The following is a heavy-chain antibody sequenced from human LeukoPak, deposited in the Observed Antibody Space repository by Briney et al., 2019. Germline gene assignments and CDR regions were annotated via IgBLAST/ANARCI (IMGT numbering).Heavy chain of an antibody. CDR2: IYYSGST. J-gene: IGHJ4*02. D-gene: IGHD1-14*01. V-gene: IGHV4-59*01. CDR3: TRVDPESISTLEVFDY. Sequence: KPSETLSLTCTVSGGSISSYYWSWLRQPPGKGREWIRYIYYSGSTNYNPSLKSRVTISVDTSKNQFSLKLSSVTAADTAVYYCTRVDPESISTLEVFDYWGQGTLVTVSS. CDR1: GGSISSYY.